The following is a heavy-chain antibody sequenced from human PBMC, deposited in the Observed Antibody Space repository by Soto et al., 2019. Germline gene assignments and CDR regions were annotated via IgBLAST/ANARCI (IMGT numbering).Heavy chain of an antibody. D-gene: IGHD3-10*01. J-gene: IGHJ5*02. CDR1: GGSFSGYY. CDR2: INHSGST. CDR3: ARGPVYYASGSYYNQRRWVDP. V-gene: IGHV4-34*01. Sequence: PSETLSLTCAVYGGSFSGYYWIWIRQPPGMGLEWIGEINHSGSTNYNPSLKSRVTISVDTAKNQFSLKLSSVTAADTAVYYCARGPVYYASGSYYNQRRWVDPWGQGTLVTVS.